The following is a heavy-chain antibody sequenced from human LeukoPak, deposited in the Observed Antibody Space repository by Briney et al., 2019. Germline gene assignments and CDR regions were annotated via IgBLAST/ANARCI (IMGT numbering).Heavy chain of an antibody. CDR2: MNPNSGNT. CDR3: ARFSSGYYSN. CDR1: GYTFTSYD. D-gene: IGHD3-22*01. Sequence: ASVKVSCKASGYTFTSYDINWVRQATGQGLEWMGWMNPNSGNTGYAQKFQGRVTITRNTSISTAYMELRSLRSDDTAVYYCARFSSGYYSNWGQGTLVTVSS. V-gene: IGHV1-8*03. J-gene: IGHJ4*02.